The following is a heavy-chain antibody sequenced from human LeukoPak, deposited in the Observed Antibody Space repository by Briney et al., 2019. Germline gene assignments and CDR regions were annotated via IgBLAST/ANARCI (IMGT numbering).Heavy chain of an antibody. CDR1: GFTFDDYG. V-gene: IGHV3-20*04. CDR3: AKEGQRSIAAAFWYFDY. Sequence: GGSLRLSCAASGFTFDDYGMSWVRQAPGKGLVWVSGINWNGGSTYYADSVKGRFTISRDNSKNTLYLQMNSLRAEDTAVYYCAKEGQRSIAAAFWYFDYWGQGTLVTVSS. J-gene: IGHJ4*02. D-gene: IGHD6-13*01. CDR2: INWNGGST.